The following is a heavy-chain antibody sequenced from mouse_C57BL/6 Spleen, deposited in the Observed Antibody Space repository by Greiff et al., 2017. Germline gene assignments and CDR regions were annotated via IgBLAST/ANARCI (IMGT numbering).Heavy chain of an antibody. J-gene: IGHJ3*01. D-gene: IGHD4-1*01. Sequence: VKLMESGAELVKPGASVKLSCKASGYTFTEYTIHWVKQRSGQGLEWIGWFYPGSGSIKYNEKFKDKATLTADKSSSTVYMELSRLTSEDSAVYFCARHEELGQRFAYWGQGTLVTVSA. V-gene: IGHV1-62-2*01. CDR3: ARHEELGQRFAY. CDR1: GYTFTEYT. CDR2: FYPGSGSI.